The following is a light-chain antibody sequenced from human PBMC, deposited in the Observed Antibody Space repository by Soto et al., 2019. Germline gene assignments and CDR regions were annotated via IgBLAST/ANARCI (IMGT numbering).Light chain of an antibody. V-gene: IGLV1-40*01. Sequence: QSVLTQPPSVSGAPGQRVTISCTGSSSNIGAGNDVHWYQHLPGTAPKLLIYGNGNRPSGVPDRFSGSKSGTSASLAITGLQAEDEADYYCQSYDSSLSGSEVFGTGTKLTAL. CDR1: SSNIGAGND. CDR3: QSYDSSLSGSEV. J-gene: IGLJ1*01. CDR2: GNG.